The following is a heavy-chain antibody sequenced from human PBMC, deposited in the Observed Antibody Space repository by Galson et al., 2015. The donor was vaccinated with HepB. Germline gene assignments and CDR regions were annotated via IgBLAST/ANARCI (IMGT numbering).Heavy chain of an antibody. J-gene: IGHJ4*02. Sequence: SLRLSCAASGFTFSSYWMSWVRQAPGKGLEWVANIKQDGSEKYYVDSVKGRFTISRDNVKNSLYLQMNSLRAEDTAVYYCAREGFYDFWSGYPFYYSDYWGQGTLVTVSS. V-gene: IGHV3-7*03. CDR1: GFTFSSYW. D-gene: IGHD3-3*01. CDR3: AREGFYDFWSGYPFYYSDY. CDR2: IKQDGSEK.